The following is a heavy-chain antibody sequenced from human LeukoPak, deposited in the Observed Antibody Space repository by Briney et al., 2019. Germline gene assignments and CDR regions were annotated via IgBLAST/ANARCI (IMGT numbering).Heavy chain of an antibody. D-gene: IGHD3-16*01. CDR1: GGSISSGDYY. Sequence: SQTLSLTCTVSGGSISSGDYYWSWIRRHPEKGLEWIAYIYFSGTTYYNPSLKSRITISVDTSKNQFSLKLSSVTAADTAVYYCASNNLHGGGFFDYWGQGTLVTVSS. CDR2: IYFSGTT. J-gene: IGHJ4*02. V-gene: IGHV4-31*03. CDR3: ASNNLHGGGFFDY.